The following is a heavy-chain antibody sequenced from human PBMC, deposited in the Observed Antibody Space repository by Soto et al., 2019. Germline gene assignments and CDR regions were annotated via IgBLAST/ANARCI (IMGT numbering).Heavy chain of an antibody. CDR1: GDSVSSNSAA. J-gene: IGHJ5*02. D-gene: IGHD2-2*01. V-gene: IGHV6-1*01. CDR3: ARWRCISTSCHNWFEP. CDR2: TYYRSKWYN. Sequence: SQTLSLTCAISGDSVSSNSAAWNWIRQSPSRGLEWLGRTYYRSKWYNDYAVSVKSRITINPDTSKNQFSLQLNSVTPEDTAVYYCARWRCISTSCHNWFEPWGQGTRVTVSS.